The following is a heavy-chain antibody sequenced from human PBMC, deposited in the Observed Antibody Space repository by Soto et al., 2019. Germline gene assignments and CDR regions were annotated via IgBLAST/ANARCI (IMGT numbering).Heavy chain of an antibody. CDR2: ISYDGSNK. J-gene: IGHJ6*03. V-gene: IGHV3-30*18. CDR3: AKDSTVNYYCYYMDV. CDR1: GFTFSSYG. Sequence: GGSLRLSCAASGFTFSSYGMHWVRQAPGKGLEWVAVISYDGSNKYYADSVKGRFTISRDNSKNTLYLQMNSLRAEDTAVYYCAKDSTVNYYCYYMDVWGKGTTVTVSS. D-gene: IGHD4-17*01.